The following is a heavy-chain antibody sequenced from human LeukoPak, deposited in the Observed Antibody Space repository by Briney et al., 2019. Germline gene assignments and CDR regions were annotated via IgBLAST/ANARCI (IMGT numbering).Heavy chain of an antibody. CDR2: IKQDGSEK. V-gene: IGHV3-7*01. J-gene: IGHJ4*02. Sequence: PGGSLRLFCAGSGFTFSRHWMSWVRQAPGKGLEWVANIKQDGSEKYYVDSVKGRFTISRDNAKNSLYLQMNSLRAEDTAVYYCARGSNSSSFRYYFDNWGQGTLVTVSS. CDR1: GFTFSRHW. D-gene: IGHD6-6*01. CDR3: ARGSNSSSFRYYFDN.